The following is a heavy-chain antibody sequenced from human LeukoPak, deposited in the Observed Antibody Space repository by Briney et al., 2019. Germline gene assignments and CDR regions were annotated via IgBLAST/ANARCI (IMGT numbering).Heavy chain of an antibody. D-gene: IGHD3-22*01. V-gene: IGHV4-34*01. CDR2: INHSGST. J-gene: IGHJ4*02. Sequence: GSLRLSCAASGFTFSSYEMNWVRQAPGKGLEWIGEINHSGSTSYNPSLKSRVTMSVDTSKNQFSLKLSSVTAADTAVYYCARLSSRRFPPTYSFDRRNYFDYWGQGTLVTVSS. CDR3: ARLSSRRFPPTYSFDRRNYFDY. CDR1: GFTFSSYE.